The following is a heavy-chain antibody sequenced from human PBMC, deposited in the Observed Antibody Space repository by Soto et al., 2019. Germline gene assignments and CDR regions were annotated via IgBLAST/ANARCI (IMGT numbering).Heavy chain of an antibody. D-gene: IGHD3-9*01. Sequence: SQTLSLTCAISGDSVSSKTAAWNWIRQSPSRGLEWLGRTYFRSRWYNDYAISVKSRITINPDTSKNQFSLLPNSVTPEDTAVYYCARVSFDHFVHWFDPWGQGTLVTVSS. J-gene: IGHJ5*02. CDR2: TYFRSRWYN. CDR1: GDSVSSKTAA. V-gene: IGHV6-1*01. CDR3: ARVSFDHFVHWFDP.